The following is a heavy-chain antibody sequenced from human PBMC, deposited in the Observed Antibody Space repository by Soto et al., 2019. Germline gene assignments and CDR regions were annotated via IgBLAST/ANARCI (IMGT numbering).Heavy chain of an antibody. D-gene: IGHD3-22*01. Sequence: PGGSLRLSCAASGFTFSSYAMHWVRQAPGKGLEWVAVISYDGSNKYYADSVKGRFTISRDNSKNTLYLQMNSLRAEDTAVYYCARVNYYDSSGYYPFDYWGQGTLVTVSS. V-gene: IGHV3-30-3*01. CDR3: ARVNYYDSSGYYPFDY. CDR1: GFTFSSYA. CDR2: ISYDGSNK. J-gene: IGHJ4*02.